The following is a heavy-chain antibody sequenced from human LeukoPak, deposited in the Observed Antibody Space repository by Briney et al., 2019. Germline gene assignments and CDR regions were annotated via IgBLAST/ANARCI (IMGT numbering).Heavy chain of an antibody. J-gene: IGHJ6*03. CDR1: GGSISSYY. Sequence: SETLSLTCTVSGGSISSYYWSWIRQPPGKRLEWIGYIYYSGSTNYNPSLKSRVTISVDTSKNQFSLKLSSVTAADTAVYYCARWSRGIAARYYYYYMDVWGKGTTVTVSS. V-gene: IGHV4-59*08. D-gene: IGHD6-6*01. CDR2: IYYSGST. CDR3: ARWSRGIAARYYYYYMDV.